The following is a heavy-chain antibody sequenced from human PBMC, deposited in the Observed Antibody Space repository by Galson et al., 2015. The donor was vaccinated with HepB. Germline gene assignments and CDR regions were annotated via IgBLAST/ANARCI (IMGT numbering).Heavy chain of an antibody. J-gene: IGHJ5*02. CDR2: INTNTGNP. CDR1: GYTFTSYA. D-gene: IGHD3-3*01. CDR3: ARDLTPLRFLEWTNGFDP. V-gene: IGHV7-4-1*02. Sequence: SVKVSCKASGYTFTSYAMNWVRQAPGQGLEWMGWINTNTGNPTYAQGFTGRFVFSLDTSVSTAYLQISSLKAEDTAVYYCARDLTPLRFLEWTNGFDPWGQGTLVTVSS.